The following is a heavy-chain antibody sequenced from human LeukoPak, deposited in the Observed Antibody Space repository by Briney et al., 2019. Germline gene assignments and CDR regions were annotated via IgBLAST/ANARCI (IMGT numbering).Heavy chain of an antibody. D-gene: IGHD1-1*01. CDR3: AREDWNDVTHFDY. CDR2: IYYSGST. V-gene: IGHV4-30-4*01. Sequence: SETLSLTCTVSGGSISSCDYCWSWIRQPPGKGLEWIGYIYYSGSTYYNPSLKSRVTISVDTSKNQFSLKLSSVTAADTAVYYCAREDWNDVTHFDYWGQGTLVTVSS. CDR1: GGSISSCDYC. J-gene: IGHJ4*02.